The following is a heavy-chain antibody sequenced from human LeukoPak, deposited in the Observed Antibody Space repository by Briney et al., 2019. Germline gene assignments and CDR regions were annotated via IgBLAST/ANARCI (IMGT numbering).Heavy chain of an antibody. J-gene: IGHJ5*02. CDR3: EKENRRRQGRYNGSDP. CDR2: ISWNSGSI. Sequence: GGSLRLSCAASGFTFDDYAMHWVRQAPGKGLEWVSGISWNSGSIGYADSVKGRFTISRDNAKNSLYLQMNSLRAEDTALYYFEKENRRRQGRYNGSDPGGKGTLVTVSS. D-gene: IGHD3-10*01. V-gene: IGHV3-9*01. CDR1: GFTFDDYA.